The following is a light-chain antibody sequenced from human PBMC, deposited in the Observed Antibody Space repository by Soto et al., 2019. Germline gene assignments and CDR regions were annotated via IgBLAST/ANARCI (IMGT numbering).Light chain of an antibody. CDR2: EGS. J-gene: IGLJ1*01. V-gene: IGLV2-23*01. Sequence: QSVLTQPASVSGSPGQSITISCTGTSSDVGSYNLVSWYQQHPGKAPKLMIYEGSKRPSGVSNRFSGSKSGNTASLTSSGLQAEDEADYDCCSYAGSSTYVFGTGTKLTVL. CDR1: SSDVGSYNL. CDR3: CSYAGSSTYV.